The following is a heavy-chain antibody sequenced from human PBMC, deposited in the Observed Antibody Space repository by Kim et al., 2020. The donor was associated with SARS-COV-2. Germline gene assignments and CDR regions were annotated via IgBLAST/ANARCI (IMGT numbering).Heavy chain of an antibody. D-gene: IGHD3-9*01. J-gene: IGHJ4*02. Sequence: RFTISRDKYKNTLYLQMNSLRAEDTAVYYCAKDASVGDYDILTGYIYFDYWGQGTLVTVSS. V-gene: IGHV3-23*01. CDR3: AKDASVGDYDILTGYIYFDY.